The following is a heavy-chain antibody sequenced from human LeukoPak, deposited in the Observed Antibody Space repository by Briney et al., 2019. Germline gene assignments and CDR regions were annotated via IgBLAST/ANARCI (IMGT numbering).Heavy chain of an antibody. V-gene: IGHV4-39*01. D-gene: IGHD6-13*01. CDR3: ATSYSSSWPEIDY. Sequence: ASETLSLTCTVSGGSISSSSYYWGWIRQPPGKGLEWIGSIYYSGSTYYNPSLKTRFTISVDTSKNQFSLKLSSVTAADTAVYYCATSYSSSWPEIDYWGQGTLVTVSS. J-gene: IGHJ4*02. CDR2: IYYSGST. CDR1: GGSISSSSYY.